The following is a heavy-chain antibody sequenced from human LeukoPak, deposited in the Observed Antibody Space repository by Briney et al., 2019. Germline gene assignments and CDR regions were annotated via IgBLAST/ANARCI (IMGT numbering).Heavy chain of an antibody. D-gene: IGHD3-3*02. Sequence: SETLSLTCTVSGYSISSGYYWGWIRQPPGKGLEWIGSIYHSGSTYYNPSLKSRVTISVDTSKNQFSLKLSSVTAADTAVYYCARDPVPLPFLEWMGDHRAPTDAFDIWGQGTMVTVSS. CDR1: GYSISSGYY. CDR3: ARDPVPLPFLEWMGDHRAPTDAFDI. CDR2: IYHSGST. J-gene: IGHJ3*02. V-gene: IGHV4-38-2*02.